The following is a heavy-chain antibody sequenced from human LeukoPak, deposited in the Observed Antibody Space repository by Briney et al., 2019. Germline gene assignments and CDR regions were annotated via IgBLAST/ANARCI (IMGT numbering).Heavy chain of an antibody. J-gene: IGHJ4*02. CDR3: ARRPPDSGSYLFDY. D-gene: IGHD1-26*01. V-gene: IGHV4-39*01. CDR1: GGSISSSSYY. CDR2: IYYSGST. Sequence: SETLSLTCTVSGGSISSSSYYWGWIRQPPGKGLEWIGSIYYSGSTYYNPSLKSRVTISVDTSKNQFSLKLSSVTAADTAVYYCARRPPDSGSYLFDYWGQGTLVTVSS.